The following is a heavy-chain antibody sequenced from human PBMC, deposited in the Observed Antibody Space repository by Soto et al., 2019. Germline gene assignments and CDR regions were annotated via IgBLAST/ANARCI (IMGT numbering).Heavy chain of an antibody. Sequence: SETLSLTCTVSGGSISSSSYYWGWIRQPPGKGLEWIGSFYYSGSTYYNPSLKSRVTISVDTSKNQFSLKLSSVTAADTAVYYCSRSHLFYYYDSSGGSTYYYYGMDVWGQGTTVTVSS. D-gene: IGHD3-22*01. CDR1: GGSISSSSYY. V-gene: IGHV4-39*01. CDR3: SRSHLFYYYDSSGGSTYYYYGMDV. J-gene: IGHJ6*02. CDR2: FYYSGST.